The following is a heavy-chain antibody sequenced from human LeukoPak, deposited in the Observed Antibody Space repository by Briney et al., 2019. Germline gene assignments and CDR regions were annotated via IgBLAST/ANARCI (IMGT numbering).Heavy chain of an antibody. Sequence: GGSLRLSCAASGFTFSSCAMSWVRQAPGKGLEWVSAISTSGGRTFYADSVKGRFTISRDNSKNSLYLQMNSLKAEDTAIYYCAKDPTDFDSSGQTYFDYWGQGTLVTVSS. V-gene: IGHV3-23*01. J-gene: IGHJ4*02. D-gene: IGHD3-22*01. CDR3: AKDPTDFDSSGQTYFDY. CDR1: GFTFSSCA. CDR2: ISTSGGRT.